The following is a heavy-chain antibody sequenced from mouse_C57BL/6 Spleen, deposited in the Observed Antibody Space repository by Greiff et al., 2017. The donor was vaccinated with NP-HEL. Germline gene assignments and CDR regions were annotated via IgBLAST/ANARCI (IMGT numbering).Heavy chain of an antibody. CDR1: GFTFSSYG. J-gene: IGHJ2*01. CDR2: ISSGGSYT. V-gene: IGHV5-6*01. Sequence: EVKVVESGGDLVKPGGSLKLSCAASGFTFSSYGMSWVRQTPDKRLEWVATISSGGSYTYYADTVKGRFTISRDNARNTLYLQMSSLKSEDTAMYYCTREDGNYFDYWGQGTTLTVSS. CDR3: TREDGNYFDY. D-gene: IGHD2-3*01.